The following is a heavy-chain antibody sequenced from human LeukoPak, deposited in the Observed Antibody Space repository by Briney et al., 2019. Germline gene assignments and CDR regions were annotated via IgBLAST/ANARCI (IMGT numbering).Heavy chain of an antibody. Sequence: SETLSLTCTVSGGSISGYYWSWIRQPPGKGLEWIGYIYYSGSTNYNPSLKSRVTISVDTSKNQFSLKLSSVTAADTAVYYCARAYDSSGYYLNWFDPWGQGTLVTVSS. CDR1: GGSISGYY. J-gene: IGHJ5*02. CDR2: IYYSGST. V-gene: IGHV4-59*01. CDR3: ARAYDSSGYYLNWFDP. D-gene: IGHD3-22*01.